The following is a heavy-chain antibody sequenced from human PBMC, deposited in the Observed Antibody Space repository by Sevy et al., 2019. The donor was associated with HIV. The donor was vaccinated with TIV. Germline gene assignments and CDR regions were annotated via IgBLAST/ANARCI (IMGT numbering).Heavy chain of an antibody. J-gene: IGHJ4*02. D-gene: IGHD5-12*01. CDR1: GFTFSTYS. CDR3: AGEMATIGGKGVFDY. Sequence: GGSLRLSCAASGFTFSTYSMNWIRQAPGKGLEWVSYISSSGSTIYYAHSVKGRFTISRDKAKNSLYLQMNSLRDEDTAVYYCAGEMATIGGKGVFDYWGQGTLVTVSS. CDR2: ISSSGSTI. V-gene: IGHV3-48*02.